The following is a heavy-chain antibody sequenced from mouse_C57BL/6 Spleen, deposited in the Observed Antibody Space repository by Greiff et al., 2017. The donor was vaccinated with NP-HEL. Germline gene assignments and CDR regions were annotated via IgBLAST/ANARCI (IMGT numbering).Heavy chain of an antibody. Sequence: VQLQQSGAELVRPGSSVKLSCKASGYTFTSYWMDWVKQRPGQGLEWIGNIYPSDSETHYNQKFKDKATLTVDKSSSTAYMQLSSLTSEDSAVYYCASEEVLTGPFAYWGQGTLVTVSA. CDR2: IYPSDSET. CDR3: ASEEVLTGPFAY. V-gene: IGHV1-61*01. CDR1: GYTFTSYW. D-gene: IGHD4-1*01. J-gene: IGHJ3*01.